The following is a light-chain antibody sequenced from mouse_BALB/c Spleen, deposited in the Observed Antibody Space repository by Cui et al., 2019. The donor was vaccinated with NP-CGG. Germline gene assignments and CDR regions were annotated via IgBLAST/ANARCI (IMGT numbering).Light chain of an antibody. Sequence: QAVVTKDSAPTTSPGETVTLTCRSNTGAVTTSNYANWVQEKPDHLFTGLIGGTNNRAPGVPARFSGSLIGDKAALTITGAQTEDETIYFCALWYSNHWVFGGGTKLTVL. CDR1: TGAVTTSNY. CDR3: ALWYSNHWV. V-gene: IGLV1*01. J-gene: IGLJ1*01. CDR2: GTN.